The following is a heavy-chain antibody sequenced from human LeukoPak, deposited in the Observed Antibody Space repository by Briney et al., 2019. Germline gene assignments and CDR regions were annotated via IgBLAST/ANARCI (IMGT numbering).Heavy chain of an antibody. J-gene: IGHJ4*02. Sequence: GESLKISCKGSGYSFTSYWIGWVRQMPGKGLEWMGIIYPGDSDTRYSPSFQGQVTISADKSITTAYLQWSSLKSSDTAMYYCARGDYGDFRIYYTLFDYWGQGTLVTVSS. CDR1: GYSFTSYW. D-gene: IGHD4-17*01. CDR2: IYPGDSDT. V-gene: IGHV5-51*01. CDR3: ARGDYGDFRIYYTLFDY.